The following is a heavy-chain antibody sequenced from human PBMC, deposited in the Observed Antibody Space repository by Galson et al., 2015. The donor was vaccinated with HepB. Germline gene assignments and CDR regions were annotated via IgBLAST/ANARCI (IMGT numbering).Heavy chain of an antibody. CDR1: GYIFSSNG. CDR2: ISGYSGDI. Sequence: SVKVSCKASGYIFSSNGISWVRQAPGQGLEWMGWISGYSGDIDYAKKFQGRVTMTTDTSTSTAYMELRSLRYDDTAVYYCARDPRIAAAGQLYDFDFWGQGTLVTVSS. D-gene: IGHD6-13*01. J-gene: IGHJ4*02. V-gene: IGHV1-18*01. CDR3: ARDPRIAAAGQLYDFDF.